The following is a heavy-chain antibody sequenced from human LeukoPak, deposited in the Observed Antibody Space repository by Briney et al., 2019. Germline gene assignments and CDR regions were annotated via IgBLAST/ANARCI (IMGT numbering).Heavy chain of an antibody. CDR1: GFTFSSYA. CDR3: AKARRVVDHFDY. Sequence: GGSLRLSCADSGFTFSSYAMRWVRQAPGKGLEWVSAISGSGGSTYYADSVKGRFTISRDNSKNTLYLQMNSLRAEDTAVYYCAKARRVVDHFDYWGQGTLVTVSS. CDR2: ISGSGGST. D-gene: IGHD2-15*01. J-gene: IGHJ4*02. V-gene: IGHV3-23*01.